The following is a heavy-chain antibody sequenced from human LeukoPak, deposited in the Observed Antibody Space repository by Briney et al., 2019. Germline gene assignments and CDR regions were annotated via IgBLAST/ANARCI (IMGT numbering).Heavy chain of an antibody. CDR2: ISGSSSYI. CDR3: ARDGDFDWLLYLDY. V-gene: IGHV3-21*01. D-gene: IGHD3-9*01. Sequence: GGSLRLSCAASGFTFSSYSMNWVRQAPGKGLEWVSSISGSSSYIYYADSVKGRFTISRDNAKNSLYLQMNSLRAEDTAVYYCARDGDFDWLLYLDYWGQGTLVTVSS. CDR1: GFTFSSYS. J-gene: IGHJ4*02.